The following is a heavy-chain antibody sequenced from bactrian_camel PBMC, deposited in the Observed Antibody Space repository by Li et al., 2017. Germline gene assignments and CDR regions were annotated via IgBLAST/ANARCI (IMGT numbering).Heavy chain of an antibody. CDR2: LGSDGST. D-gene: IGHD6*01. Sequence: VQLVESGGGSVQAGGSLRLSCVFSGDTYRRNCMGWFRQAPGKEREFVSALGSDGSTKYADSVKGRFTISKDNAKSTLYLQMHNLQPEDAGTYYCAAGWRQLLATYSGHKCHWYGGNYDYWGQGTQV. CDR3: AAGWRQLLATYSGHKCHWYGGNYDY. V-gene: IGHV3S53*01. CDR1: GDTYRRNC. J-gene: IGHJ4*01.